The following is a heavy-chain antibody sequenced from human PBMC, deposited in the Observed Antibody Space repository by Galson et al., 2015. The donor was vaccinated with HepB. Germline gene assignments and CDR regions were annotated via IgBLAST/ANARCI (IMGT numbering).Heavy chain of an antibody. J-gene: IGHJ3*02. CDR2: IWYDGSNK. Sequence: SLRLSCAASGFTFSSYGMHWVRQAPGKGLEWVAVIWYDGSNKYYADSVKGRFTISRDNSKNTLYLQMNSLRAEDTAVYYCARDRRLSTRRLPNCSSTSCRVSGNAFDIWGQGTMVTVSS. CDR1: GFTFSSYG. CDR3: ARDRRLSTRRLPNCSSTSCRVSGNAFDI. D-gene: IGHD2-2*01. V-gene: IGHV3-33*01.